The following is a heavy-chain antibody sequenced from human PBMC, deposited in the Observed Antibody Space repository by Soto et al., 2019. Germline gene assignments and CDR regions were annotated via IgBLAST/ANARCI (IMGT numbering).Heavy chain of an antibody. J-gene: IGHJ4*02. V-gene: IGHV1-46*01. CDR1: GYTFTSYY. CDR3: ARESWSSSLPNCKQYY. Sequence: QVQLVQSGAEVMKPGASVKVSCKASGYTFTSYYMHWVRQAPGQGLEWMGIINPSGGSTSYAQKFQGRVTMTRDTSTSTVYMELSSLRSEDTAVYYCARESWSSSLPNCKQYYWGQGTLVTVSS. D-gene: IGHD6-13*01. CDR2: INPSGGST.